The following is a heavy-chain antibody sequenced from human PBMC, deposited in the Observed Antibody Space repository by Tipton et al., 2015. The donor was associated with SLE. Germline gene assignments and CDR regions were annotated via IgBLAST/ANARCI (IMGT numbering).Heavy chain of an antibody. D-gene: IGHD4-11*01. CDR3: AREFLNPVTTVHYYFDL. CDR1: GGSISRSY. J-gene: IGHJ2*01. CDR2: IYTDGNT. V-gene: IGHV4-4*07. Sequence: TLSLTCTVSGGSISRSYWGWIRQPAGKGLEWIGRIYTDGNTKYNPSLESRVTLSVDASKDQFSLRLTSVTAADTAVYYCAREFLNPVTTVHYYFDLWGRGTLVTVSS.